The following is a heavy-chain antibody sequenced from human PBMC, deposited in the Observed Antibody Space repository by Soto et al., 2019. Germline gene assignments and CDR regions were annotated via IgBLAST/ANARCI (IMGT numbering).Heavy chain of an antibody. CDR1: GFSLSTSGMC. V-gene: IGHV2-70*11. J-gene: IGHJ6*03. D-gene: IGHD1-7*01. CDR3: ARSTMRGPELYYYYYYTDV. Sequence: SGPTLVNPTQTLTLTCTFSGFSLSTSGMCVSWIRQPPGKALEWLARIDWDDDKYYSTSLKARLTISKDTSKNQVVLTMTNMDPVDTATYNCARSTMRGPELYYYYYYTDVWGKGTTVTVSS. CDR2: IDWDDDK.